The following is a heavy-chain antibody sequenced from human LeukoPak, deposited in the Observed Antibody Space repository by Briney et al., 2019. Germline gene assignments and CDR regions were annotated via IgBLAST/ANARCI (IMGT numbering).Heavy chain of an antibody. CDR3: ASLGPYSSGWSRDY. V-gene: IGHV4-59*01. D-gene: IGHD6-19*01. J-gene: IGHJ4*02. CDR1: GGSISSYY. Sequence: SETLSLTCTVSGGSISSYYWSWIRQPPGKGLEWIGYIYYSGSTNYNPSLKSRVTISVDTSKNQFSLKLSSVTAADTAVYYCASLGPYSSGWSRDYWGQGTLVTVSS. CDR2: IYYSGST.